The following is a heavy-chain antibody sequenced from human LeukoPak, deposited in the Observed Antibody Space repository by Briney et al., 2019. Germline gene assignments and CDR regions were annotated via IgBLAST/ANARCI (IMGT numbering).Heavy chain of an antibody. CDR1: GGSISSSSYY. Sequence: PSETLSLTCTVSGGSISSSSYYWGWIRQPPGKGLEWIGSIYYSGSTNYNPSLKSRVTISVDTSKNQFSLKLSSVTAADTAVYYCARGRDGDLGMTTSAAGPKLFDIWGQGTMVTVSS. V-gene: IGHV4-39*07. CDR2: IYYSGST. J-gene: IGHJ3*02. CDR3: ARGRDGDLGMTTSAAGPKLFDI. D-gene: IGHD4-17*01.